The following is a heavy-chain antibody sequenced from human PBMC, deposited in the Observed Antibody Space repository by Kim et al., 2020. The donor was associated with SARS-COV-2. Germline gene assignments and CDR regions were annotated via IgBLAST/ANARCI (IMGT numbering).Heavy chain of an antibody. CDR2: INAGNGNT. V-gene: IGHV1-3*01. Sequence: ASVKVSCKASGYTFTSYAMHWVRQAPGQRLEWMGWINAGNGNTKYSQKFQGRVTITRDTSASTAYMELSSLRSEDTAVYYCARGRKQQLDKYYFDYWGQGTLVTVSS. D-gene: IGHD6-13*01. CDR3: ARGRKQQLDKYYFDY. CDR1: GYTFTSYA. J-gene: IGHJ4*02.